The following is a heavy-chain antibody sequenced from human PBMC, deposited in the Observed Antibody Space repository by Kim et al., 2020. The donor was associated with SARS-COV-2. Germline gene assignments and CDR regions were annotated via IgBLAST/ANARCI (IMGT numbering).Heavy chain of an antibody. D-gene: IGHD3-22*01. Sequence: SETLSLTCTVSGGSISSYYWSWIRQPPGKGLEWIGYIYYSGSTNYNPSLKSRVTISVDTSKNQFSLKLSSVTAADTAVYYCARGIVVVEWGQGTLVTVSS. CDR2: IYYSGST. CDR3: ARGIVVVE. CDR1: GGSISSYY. J-gene: IGHJ4*02. V-gene: IGHV4-59*01.